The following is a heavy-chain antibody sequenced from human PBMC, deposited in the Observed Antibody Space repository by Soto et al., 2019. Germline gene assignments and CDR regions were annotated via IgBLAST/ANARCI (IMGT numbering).Heavy chain of an antibody. V-gene: IGHV3-30-3*01. Sequence: LRLSCAASGFTFSSYAMHWVRQAPGKGLEWVAVISYDGSNKYYADSVKGRFTISRDNSKNTLYLQMNSLRAEDTAVYYCARSHGHAAANWFDPWGQGTLVTVSS. CDR1: GFTFSSYA. J-gene: IGHJ5*02. CDR3: ARSHGHAAANWFDP. CDR2: ISYDGSNK. D-gene: IGHD2-2*01.